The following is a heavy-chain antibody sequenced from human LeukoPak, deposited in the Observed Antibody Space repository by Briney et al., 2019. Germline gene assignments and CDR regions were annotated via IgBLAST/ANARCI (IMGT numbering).Heavy chain of an antibody. J-gene: IGHJ4*02. CDR3: ARAGIPRYNWNSGYFDY. V-gene: IGHV1-2*02. CDR1: GYTFTGCY. CDR2: INPNSGGT. D-gene: IGHD1-20*01. Sequence: ASVKVSCKASGYTFTGCYMHWVRQAPGQGLEWMGWINPNSGGTNYAQKFQGRVTMTRDTSISTAYMEPSRLRSDDTAVYYCARAGIPRYNWNSGYFDYWGQGTLVTVSS.